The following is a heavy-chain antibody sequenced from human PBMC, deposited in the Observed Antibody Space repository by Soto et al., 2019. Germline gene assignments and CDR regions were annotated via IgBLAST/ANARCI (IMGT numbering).Heavy chain of an antibody. CDR3: ARHSGVSGVNNWFAP. CDR2: ISYSGST. V-gene: IGHV4-39*01. Sequence: TSETLSLTCTVSGGSISSSSYYWGWIRQPPGKGLEWIASISYSGSTNYNPSLKSRATISVDTSKNQFSLKLSSVTAADTAVYYCARHSGVSGVNNWFAPLGQGTLVTVSS. CDR1: GGSISSSSYY. J-gene: IGHJ5*02. D-gene: IGHD3-10*01.